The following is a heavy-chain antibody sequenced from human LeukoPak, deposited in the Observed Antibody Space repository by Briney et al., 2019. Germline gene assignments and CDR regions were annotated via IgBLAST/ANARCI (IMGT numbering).Heavy chain of an antibody. Sequence: PGGSLRLSCAASGFTVNSNYLSWVRQAPGKGLEWVSVIYSGGSTYYADSVKGRFTISRDNSKNTLYLQMNSLRAEDTAVYYCARDRGYHDSSGYFDYWGQGTLVTVSS. D-gene: IGHD3-22*01. J-gene: IGHJ4*02. CDR3: ARDRGYHDSSGYFDY. CDR2: IYSGGST. V-gene: IGHV3-66*01. CDR1: GFTVNSNY.